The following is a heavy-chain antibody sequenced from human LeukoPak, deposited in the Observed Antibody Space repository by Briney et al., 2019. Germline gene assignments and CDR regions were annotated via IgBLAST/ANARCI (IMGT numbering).Heavy chain of an antibody. CDR2: IYTSGST. CDR3: ARDTYYYDSSGYEKWNYFDY. CDR1: GGSISSYY. D-gene: IGHD3-22*01. Sequence: SETLSLTCTVSGGSISSYYWSWIRQPAGKGLEWIGRIYTSGSTNYNPSLKSRVTMSVDTYKNQFSLKLSSVTAADTAVYYCARDTYYYDSSGYEKWNYFDYWGQGTLVTVSS. V-gene: IGHV4-4*07. J-gene: IGHJ4*02.